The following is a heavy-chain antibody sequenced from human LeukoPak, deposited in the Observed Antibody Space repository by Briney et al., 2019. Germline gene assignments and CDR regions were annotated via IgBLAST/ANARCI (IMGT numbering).Heavy chain of an antibody. CDR3: ARGYCSGGSCYTPALFDY. D-gene: IGHD2-15*01. CDR1: GYTFTGYY. Sequence: ASVKVSCKASGYTFTGYYMHRVRQAPGQGLEWMGWINPNSGGTNYAQKFQDRVSMTRDTSISTAYMQLSRLRSDDTAVYYCARGYCSGGSCYTPALFDYWGQGTLVTVSS. CDR2: INPNSGGT. J-gene: IGHJ4*02. V-gene: IGHV1-2*02.